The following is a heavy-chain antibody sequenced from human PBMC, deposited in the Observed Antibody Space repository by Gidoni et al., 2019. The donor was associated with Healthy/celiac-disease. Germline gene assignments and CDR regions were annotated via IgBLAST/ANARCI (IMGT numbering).Heavy chain of an antibody. J-gene: IGHJ4*02. CDR3: ARDSEEDGDILTGYSKRGLDY. V-gene: IGHV1-46*01. CDR2: INPSGGST. CDR1: GYTFTSYY. D-gene: IGHD3-9*01. Sequence: QVQLVQSGAEVKKPGASVKVSCKASGYTFTSYYIHWARQAPGQGLEWMGIINPSGGSTSYAQKFQGRVTMTRDTSTSTVYMELSSLRSEDTAVYYCARDSEEDGDILTGYSKRGLDYWGQGTLVTVSS.